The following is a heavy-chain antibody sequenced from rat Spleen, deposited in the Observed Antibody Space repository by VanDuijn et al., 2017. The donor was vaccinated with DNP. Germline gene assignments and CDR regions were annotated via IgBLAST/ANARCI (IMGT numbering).Heavy chain of an antibody. J-gene: IGHJ2*01. CDR3: VRWNSGHFDY. V-gene: IGHV5-22*01. CDR2: ISYEGNNT. D-gene: IGHD4-3*01. Sequence: EVHLVESGGVLVQPGRSLKLSCAASGFTFSDYYMAWVRQAPKKGLEWVASISYEGNNTYFGDSVKGRFTISRDNAKSTLYLQMGSLRSEDSATYYCVRWNSGHFDYWGQGVMVTVSS. CDR1: GFTFSDYY.